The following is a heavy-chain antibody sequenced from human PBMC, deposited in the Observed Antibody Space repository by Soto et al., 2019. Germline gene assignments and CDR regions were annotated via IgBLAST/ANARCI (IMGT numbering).Heavy chain of an antibody. CDR2: MYYTGST. Sequence: QLQLQESGPGLVKPSETLSLTCTVSGGSISSYYWTWIRQPPGKGLEWIGYMYYTGSTNYNPSFKSRVTISGDTSKIQFSLKLRSVTAADTAVYYCARGSDYYNYGMDVWGQGTTVTVSS. J-gene: IGHJ6*02. CDR1: GGSISSYY. CDR3: ARGSDYYNYGMDV. V-gene: IGHV4-59*01.